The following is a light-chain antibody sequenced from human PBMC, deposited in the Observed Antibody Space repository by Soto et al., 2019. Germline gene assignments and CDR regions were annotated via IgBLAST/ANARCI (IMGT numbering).Light chain of an antibody. V-gene: IGLV2-14*01. CDR3: SSYTSSSTPCV. CDR2: DVS. CDR1: SSDVGAYNY. J-gene: IGLJ2*01. Sequence: QSALTQPASVYGSPGQSITISCTGTSSDVGAYNYVSWYQQHPGKAPKLMIYDVSNRPSGVSNRFSGSKSGNTASLTISGLQAEDEADYYCSSYTSSSTPCVFGGGTKVTVL.